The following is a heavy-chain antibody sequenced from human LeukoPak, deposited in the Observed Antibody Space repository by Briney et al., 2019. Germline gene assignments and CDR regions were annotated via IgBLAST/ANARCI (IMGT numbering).Heavy chain of an antibody. D-gene: IGHD6-19*01. CDR2: ISYDGSNK. V-gene: IGHV3-30*04. J-gene: IGHJ4*02. CDR3: ARSAYSSGWYWVYFDY. CDR1: GFTFSSYA. Sequence: GGSLRLSCAASGFTFSSYAMHWVRQAPGKGLEWVAVISYDGSNKYYADSVKGRFTISRDNSKNTLYLQMNSLRAEDTAVYYCARSAYSSGWYWVYFDYWGQGTLVTVSS.